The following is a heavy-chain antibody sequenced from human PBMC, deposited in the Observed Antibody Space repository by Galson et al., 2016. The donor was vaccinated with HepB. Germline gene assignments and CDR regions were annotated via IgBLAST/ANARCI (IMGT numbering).Heavy chain of an antibody. CDR3: ARVSAFWSGLPDH. CDR2: VYSGGYI. V-gene: IGHV3-66*01. CDR1: GFTVSNNY. D-gene: IGHD3-3*01. J-gene: IGHJ4*02. Sequence: SLRHSCAASGFTVSNNYMSWVRQAPGKGLEWVAVVYSGGYIYYADSVKGRFTISRDSSKSTLYLQMNSLRAEDTAIYYCARVSAFWSGLPDHWGQGTQVTVS.